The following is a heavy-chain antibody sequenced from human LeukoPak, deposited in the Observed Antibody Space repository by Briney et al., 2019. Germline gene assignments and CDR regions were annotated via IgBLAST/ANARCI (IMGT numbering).Heavy chain of an antibody. CDR2: IYTSGST. Sequence: SETLSLSCTASGGTFSGYYMNWIRQPAGKGLEWIRRIYTSGSTNYTPSLKSRVTISVDKSKNQFSLKLSSVTAADTAVYYCARDPDSSSWYYAFDIWGQGTMVTVSS. CDR1: GGTFSGYY. V-gene: IGHV4-4*07. J-gene: IGHJ3*02. D-gene: IGHD6-13*01. CDR3: ARDPDSSSWYYAFDI.